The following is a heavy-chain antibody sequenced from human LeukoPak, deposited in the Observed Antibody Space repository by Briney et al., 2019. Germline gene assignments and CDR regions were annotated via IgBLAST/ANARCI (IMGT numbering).Heavy chain of an antibody. J-gene: IGHJ4*02. CDR3: ARRDRMGYYFDY. CDR1: GGTFSSYA. Sequence: GASVKVSCKASGGTFSSYAISWVRQAPGQELEWMGGIIPIFGTANYAQKFQGRVTITADESTSTAYMELSSLRSEDTAVYYCARRDRMGYYFDYWGQGTLVTVSS. D-gene: IGHD2-15*01. CDR2: IIPIFGTA. V-gene: IGHV1-69*13.